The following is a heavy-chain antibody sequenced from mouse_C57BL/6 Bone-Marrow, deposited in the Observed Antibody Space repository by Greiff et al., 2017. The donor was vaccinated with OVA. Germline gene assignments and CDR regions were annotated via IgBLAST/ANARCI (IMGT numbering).Heavy chain of an antibody. CDR3: ASLYYYGSRVDY. D-gene: IGHD1-1*01. J-gene: IGHJ2*01. Sequence: EVKVIESGGDLVKPGGSLKLSCAASGFTFSSYGMSWVRQTPDKRLEWVATISSGGSYTYYPDSVKGRFTISRDNAKNTLYLQMSSLKSEDTAMYYCASLYYYGSRVDYWGQGTTLTVSS. CDR1: GFTFSSYG. CDR2: ISSGGSYT. V-gene: IGHV5-6*01.